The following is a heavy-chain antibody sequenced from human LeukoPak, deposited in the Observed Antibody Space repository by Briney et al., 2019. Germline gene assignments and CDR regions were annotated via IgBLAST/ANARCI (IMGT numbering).Heavy chain of an antibody. CDR1: GYTFTGYY. CDR3: ARETGPMYYYDSSGYPRSFDY. V-gene: IGHV1-2*02. J-gene: IGHJ4*03. CDR2: INPNSVGT. Sequence: APVKVSCKASGYTFTGYYMHWGRQAPGQGLEWMGWINPNSVGTNYAQKFQGRVTMTRDTSISTAYMELSRLRSDDTAVYYCARETGPMYYYDSSGYPRSFDYWGRVALVTVSS. D-gene: IGHD3-22*01.